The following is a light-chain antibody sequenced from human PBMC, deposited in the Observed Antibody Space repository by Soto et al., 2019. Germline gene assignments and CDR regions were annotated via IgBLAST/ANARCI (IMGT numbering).Light chain of an antibody. V-gene: IGKV3-15*01. CDR1: QSVATN. J-gene: IGKJ1*01. CDR2: GES. Sequence: DIVMTQSPASLSLSAGDRATLSCRASQSVATNLAWYQQKPGQPPRILIYGESTRATGIPDRLSGSGSGTEFNLTISRLQSVDFAVYSCQKYNNWPWTFGQGTKVDIK. CDR3: QKYNNWPWT.